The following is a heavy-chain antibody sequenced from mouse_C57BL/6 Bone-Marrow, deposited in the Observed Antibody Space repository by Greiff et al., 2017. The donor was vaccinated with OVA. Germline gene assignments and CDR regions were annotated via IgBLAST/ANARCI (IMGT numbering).Heavy chain of an antibody. D-gene: IGHD2-1*01. J-gene: IGHJ2*01. CDR3: ARENYYGNLYYFDY. CDR1: GFTFSSYA. Sequence: EVMLVESGGGLVKPGGSLKLSCAASGFTFSSYAMSWVRQTPEKRLEWVATISDGGSYTYYPDNVKGRFTISRDNAKNNLYLQMSHLKSEDTAMYYCARENYYGNLYYFDYWGQGTTLTVSS. CDR2: ISDGGSYT. V-gene: IGHV5-4*01.